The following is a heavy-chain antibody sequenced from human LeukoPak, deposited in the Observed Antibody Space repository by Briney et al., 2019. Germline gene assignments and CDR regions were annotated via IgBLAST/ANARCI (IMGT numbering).Heavy chain of an antibody. Sequence: SETLSLTCTVSGGSISIYYWSWIRQPPGKGLEWIGNIYYSGSTNYKPSLKGRVTISLSTSKNQFSLKLSSVTAADTAVYYCAREAHSRHGGYGHYFDYWGQGSLVTVSS. D-gene: IGHD5-12*01. J-gene: IGHJ4*02. CDR2: IYYSGST. V-gene: IGHV4-59*01. CDR1: GGSISIYY. CDR3: AREAHSRHGGYGHYFDY.